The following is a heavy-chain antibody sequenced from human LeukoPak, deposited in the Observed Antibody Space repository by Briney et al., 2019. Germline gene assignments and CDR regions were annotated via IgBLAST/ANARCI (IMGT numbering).Heavy chain of an antibody. CDR3: ASHHDYGGPSRNYYMDV. D-gene: IGHD4-23*01. V-gene: IGHV1-18*01. CDR1: GYTFTSYG. Sequence: GASVKVSCKASGYTFTSYGISWVRQAPGQGLEWMGWISAYNGNTNYAQKLQGRVTMTTDTSTSTAYMELRSLRSDDTAVYYCASHHDYGGPSRNYYMDVWGKGTTVTVSS. CDR2: ISAYNGNT. J-gene: IGHJ6*03.